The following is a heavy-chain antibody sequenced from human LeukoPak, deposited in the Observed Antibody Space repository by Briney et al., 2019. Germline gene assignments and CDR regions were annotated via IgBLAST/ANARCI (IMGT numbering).Heavy chain of an antibody. D-gene: IGHD2-15*01. CDR3: ARTADKFMAMGL. V-gene: IGHV4-61*01. Sequence: PSETLSLTCTVSGGSVSNGNYYWSWLRQPPGKALEWIGYIYYTGSTNYNPSLEGRVTISVDTSKNQFSVKLSSVTAADTAVYYCARTADKFMAMGLWGQGTLVTVSS. J-gene: IGHJ4*02. CDR1: GGSVSNGNYY. CDR2: IYYTGST.